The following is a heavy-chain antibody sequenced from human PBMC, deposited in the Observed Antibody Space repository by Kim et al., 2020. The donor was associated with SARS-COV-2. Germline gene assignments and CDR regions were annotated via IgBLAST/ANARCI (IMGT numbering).Heavy chain of an antibody. D-gene: IGHD2-15*01. V-gene: IGHV4-39*07. Sequence: SETLSLTCTVSGGSISSSSYYWGWIRQPPGKGLEWIGSIYYSGSTYYNPSLKSRVTISVDTSKNQFSLKLSSVTAADTAVYYCARVYCSGGSCYSGVGWFDPWGQGTLVTVSS. CDR1: GGSISSSSYY. CDR2: IYYSGST. CDR3: ARVYCSGGSCYSGVGWFDP. J-gene: IGHJ5*02.